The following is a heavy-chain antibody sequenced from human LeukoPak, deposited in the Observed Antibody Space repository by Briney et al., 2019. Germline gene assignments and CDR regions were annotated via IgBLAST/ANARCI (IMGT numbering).Heavy chain of an antibody. CDR2: ISSSSSYI. V-gene: IGHV3-21*01. D-gene: IGHD3-3*01. J-gene: IGHJ4*02. CDR1: GFTFSSYS. CDR3: ARADDDYGDY. Sequence: GGSLRLSCAASGFTFSSYSMNWVRQAPGKELEWVSSISSSSSYIYYADSVKGRFTISRDNAKNSLYLQMNSLRAEDTAVYYCARADDDYGDYWGQGTLVTVSS.